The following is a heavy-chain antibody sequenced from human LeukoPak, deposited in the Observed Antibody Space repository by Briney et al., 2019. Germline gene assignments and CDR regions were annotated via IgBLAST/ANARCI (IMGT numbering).Heavy chain of an antibody. CDR2: ISYDGSNK. CDR3: AKDRLSGSYYDGAFDI. V-gene: IGHV3-30*04. D-gene: IGHD1-26*01. J-gene: IGHJ3*02. CDR1: GFTFSSYA. Sequence: GGSLRLSCTVSGFTFSSYAMHWVRQAPGKGLEWVAVISYDGSNKYYADSVKGRFTISRDNSKNTLYLQMNSLRAEDTDVYYCAKDRLSGSYYDGAFDIRGQGTMVTVSS.